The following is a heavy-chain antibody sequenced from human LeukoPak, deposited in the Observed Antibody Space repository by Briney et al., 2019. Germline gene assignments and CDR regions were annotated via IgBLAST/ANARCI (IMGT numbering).Heavy chain of an antibody. CDR2: INPNSGGT. D-gene: IGHD3-22*01. CDR3: AREVDYYDTSDYFPLGY. V-gene: IGHV1-2*02. CDR1: GYTFTGYY. Sequence: ASVKVSCKASGYTFTGYYMHWVRQAPGQGLEWMGWINPNSGGTNYAQKFQGRVTMTRDTSISTAYMELSRLRSDGTAVYYCAREVDYYDTSDYFPLGYWGQGTLVTVSS. J-gene: IGHJ4*02.